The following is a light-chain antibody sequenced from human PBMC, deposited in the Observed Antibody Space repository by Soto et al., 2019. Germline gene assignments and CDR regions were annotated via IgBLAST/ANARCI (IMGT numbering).Light chain of an antibody. CDR3: QQHGTSPIT. CDR1: QSVSNNY. CDR2: GAS. J-gene: IGKJ5*01. Sequence: EIVLTQSPGTLSLSPGERATLSFRASQSVSNNYLAWYQQKPGQAPRLLIYGASNRATGIPDRFSGSGSGTDFTLTISRLEPEDFAVYYCQQHGTSPITFGQGTRWRL. V-gene: IGKV3-20*01.